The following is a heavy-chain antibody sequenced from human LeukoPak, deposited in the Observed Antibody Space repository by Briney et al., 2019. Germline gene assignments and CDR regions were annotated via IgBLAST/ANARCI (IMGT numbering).Heavy chain of an antibody. CDR2: ISGSGGST. Sequence: PGGSLRLSCAASGFTFSSYAMSWVRQAPGKGLEWVSAISGSGGSTYYADSVKGRFTISRDNSKNTLYLQMDSLQTEDTAVYYCTTDYWYFGYWGQGTLVTVSS. D-gene: IGHD2-8*02. CDR1: GFTFSSYA. V-gene: IGHV3-23*01. J-gene: IGHJ4*02. CDR3: TTDYWYFGY.